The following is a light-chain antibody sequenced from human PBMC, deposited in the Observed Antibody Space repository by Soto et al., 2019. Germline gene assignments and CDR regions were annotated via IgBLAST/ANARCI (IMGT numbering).Light chain of an antibody. J-gene: IGLJ1*01. CDR1: NLGDKY. V-gene: IGLV3-1*01. Sequence: SYELTQPPSVSVSPGQTASITCSGDNLGDKYACWYQQKPGQSPVLVIYQGTKRPSGIPERFSGSNSGNTATLTISGTQAMDEADYYCQAWDSSTLVFGTGTKLTVL. CDR3: QAWDSSTLV. CDR2: QGT.